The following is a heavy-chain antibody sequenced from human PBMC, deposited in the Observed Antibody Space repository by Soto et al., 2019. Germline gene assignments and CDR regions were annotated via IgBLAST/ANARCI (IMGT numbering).Heavy chain of an antibody. CDR1: GFTFRNYN. J-gene: IGHJ4*02. V-gene: IGHV3-21*06. D-gene: IGHD2-21*01. CDR2: ISTGGAYM. CDR3: ARDIASPGGDYFDS. Sequence: EVQLVESGGGLVKAGGSLGLFCTASGFTFRNYNMNWVRQAPGKGLEWVPSISTGGAYMFYADSVKGRFTISRDNAQNSLFLQIDSPRAEDTAVYYCARDIASPGGDYFDSWGQGTLVTVSS.